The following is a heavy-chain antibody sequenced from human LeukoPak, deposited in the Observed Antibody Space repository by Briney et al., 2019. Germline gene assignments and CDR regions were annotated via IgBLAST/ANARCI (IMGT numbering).Heavy chain of an antibody. CDR3: ARDKTHGEDYYRSQYYFDY. D-gene: IGHD3-22*01. J-gene: IGHJ4*02. CDR2: IIPIFGTA. CDR1: GGTFSSYA. V-gene: IGHV1-69*13. Sequence: SVKVSCKASGGTFSSYAISWVRQAPGQGLEWMGGIIPIFGTANYAQKFQGRVTITADESTSTAYMELRSLRSDDTAVYYCARDKTHGEDYYRSQYYFDYWGQGTLVTVSS.